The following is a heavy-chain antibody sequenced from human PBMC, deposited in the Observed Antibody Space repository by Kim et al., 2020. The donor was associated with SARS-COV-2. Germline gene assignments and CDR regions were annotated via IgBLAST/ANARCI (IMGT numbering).Heavy chain of an antibody. CDR2: INPNSGGT. CDR3: ARDRGTWPYYYDSSGYYWDV. CDR1: GYTFTGYY. V-gene: IGHV1-2*06. Sequence: ASVKVSCKASGYTFTGYYMHWVRQAPGQGLEWMGRINPNSGGTNYAQKFQGRVTMTRDTSISTAYMELSRLRSDDTAVYYCARDRGTWPYYYDSSGYYWDVWGQGTTVTVSS. J-gene: IGHJ6*02. D-gene: IGHD3-22*01.